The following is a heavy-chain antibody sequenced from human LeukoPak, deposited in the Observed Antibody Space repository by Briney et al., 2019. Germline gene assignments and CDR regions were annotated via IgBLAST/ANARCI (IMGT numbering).Heavy chain of an antibody. Sequence: SETLSLTCTVSGGSISSGSYYWGWIRQPAGKGLEWIGRIYTSGSTNYNPSLQSRVTISVDTSKNQFSLKLSSVTAADTAVYYCARVGYSGSYYRFDYWGQGTLVTVSS. V-gene: IGHV4-61*02. D-gene: IGHD1-26*01. CDR3: ARVGYSGSYYRFDY. CDR2: IYTSGST. J-gene: IGHJ4*02. CDR1: GGSISSGSYY.